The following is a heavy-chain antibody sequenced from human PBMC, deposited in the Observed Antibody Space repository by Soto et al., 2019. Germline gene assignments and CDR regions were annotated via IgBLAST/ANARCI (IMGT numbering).Heavy chain of an antibody. CDR2: IYPGDSDT. J-gene: IGHJ6*03. CDR1: GYSFTSYW. Sequence: GESLKISCKGSGYSFTSYWIGWVRQMPGKGLEWMGIIYPGDSDTRYSPSFQGQVTISADKSISTAYLQWSSLKASDTAMYYCARLSFDYGDYGNYYYYYMDVWGKGTTVTAP. V-gene: IGHV5-51*01. CDR3: ARLSFDYGDYGNYYYYYMDV. D-gene: IGHD4-17*01.